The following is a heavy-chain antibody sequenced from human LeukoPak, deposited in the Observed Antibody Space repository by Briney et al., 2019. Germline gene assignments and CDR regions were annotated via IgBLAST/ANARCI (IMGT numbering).Heavy chain of an antibody. Sequence: GGSLRLSCAASGFTVSSNYMSWVRQAPGKGLEWVSVIYSGGSTYYADSVKGRFTISRDNSKNTLYLQTNSLRAEDTAVYYCAYSSWGDAFDIWGQGTMVTVSS. D-gene: IGHD6-13*01. V-gene: IGHV3-66*01. CDR3: AYSSWGDAFDI. CDR2: IYSGGST. CDR1: GFTVSSNY. J-gene: IGHJ3*02.